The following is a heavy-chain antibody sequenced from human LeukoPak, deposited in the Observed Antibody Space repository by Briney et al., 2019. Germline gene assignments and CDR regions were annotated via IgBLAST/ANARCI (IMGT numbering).Heavy chain of an antibody. Sequence: GGSLRLSCAASGFTFSSYEMNWVRQAPGKGLEWISYISSAGTTKIYADSVRGRFTISRDNAKNSLYLQMNSLRAEDTAVYYYARDYWFDPRGHGTLVTVSS. J-gene: IGHJ5*02. V-gene: IGHV3-48*03. CDR3: ARDYWFDP. CDR1: GFTFSSYE. CDR2: ISSAGTTK.